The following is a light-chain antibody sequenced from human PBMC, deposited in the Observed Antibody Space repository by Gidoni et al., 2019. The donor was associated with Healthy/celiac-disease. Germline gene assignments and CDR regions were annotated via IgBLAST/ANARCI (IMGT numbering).Light chain of an antibody. CDR2: EVS. V-gene: IGLV2-8*01. CDR3: SSYAGSTDVV. J-gene: IGLJ2*01. Sequence: QSALTQPPSASGSPGQSVPISCTGTSSDVGGYNYVSWYQQHPGNAPKLMIYEVSKRPSGVPDRFSGSKSGNTASLTVSGLQAEDEADYYCSSYAGSTDVVFGGGTKRTVL. CDR1: SSDVGGYNY.